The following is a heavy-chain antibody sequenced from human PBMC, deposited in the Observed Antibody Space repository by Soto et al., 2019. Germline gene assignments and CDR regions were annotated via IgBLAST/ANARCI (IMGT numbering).Heavy chain of an antibody. V-gene: IGHV1-18*01. CDR3: ARDEVPAANWLDR. D-gene: IGHD2-2*01. Sequence: GASVKVSCKGFGYSFMKYGINWVRQAPGQGLEWMGWISGYNGNTKYADKLQGRVTMTTDTSTTTAYMELRSLRSDDTAVYYCARDEVPAANWLDRWGQGTLVTVSS. CDR2: ISGYNGNT. CDR1: GYSFMKYG. J-gene: IGHJ5*02.